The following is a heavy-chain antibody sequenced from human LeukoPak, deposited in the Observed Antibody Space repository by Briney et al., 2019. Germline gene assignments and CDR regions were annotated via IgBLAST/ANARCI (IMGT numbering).Heavy chain of an antibody. Sequence: SETLSLTCTVSGGSISSYYWSWIRQPPGKGLEWIGYIYYSGSTNYNTSLKSRVTISVDTSKNQFSLRLSSVTAADTAVYYCAREARDCSSTSCDMRAAFDIWGQGTMVTVSS. J-gene: IGHJ3*02. CDR2: IYYSGST. CDR3: AREARDCSSTSCDMRAAFDI. CDR1: GGSISSYY. V-gene: IGHV4-59*12. D-gene: IGHD2-2*02.